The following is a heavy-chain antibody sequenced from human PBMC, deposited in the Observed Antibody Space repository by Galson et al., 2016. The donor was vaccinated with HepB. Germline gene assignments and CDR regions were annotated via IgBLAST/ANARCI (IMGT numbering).Heavy chain of an antibody. Sequence: SLRLSCAASGFTFSSYAMHWVRQAPGKGLEWVSRIGWNGDNIGYADSVKGRFTISRDNAKNSLYLQMTSLRADDTALYYCAKDKGLATVSSMDVWGQGTTVTVSS. D-gene: IGHD4-17*01. CDR1: GFTFSSYA. J-gene: IGHJ6*02. CDR2: IGWNGDNI. V-gene: IGHV3-9*01. CDR3: AKDKGLATVSSMDV.